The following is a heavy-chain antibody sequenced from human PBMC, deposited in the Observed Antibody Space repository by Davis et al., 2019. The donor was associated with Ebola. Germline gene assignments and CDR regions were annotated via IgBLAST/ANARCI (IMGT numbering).Heavy chain of an antibody. CDR1: AYSVTSYS. V-gene: IGHV1-46*01. D-gene: IGHD2-2*02. CDR2: INSGSGTT. J-gene: IGHJ4*02. Sequence: ASVKVSCKASAYSVTSYSIHWVRQAPGQGLEWMGLINSGSGTTNYAQKFQGRVTMTRDTSTDTVNMELSSLGSEDTALYYCARALHLYLTLWGQGTLVTVSS. CDR3: ARALHLYLTL.